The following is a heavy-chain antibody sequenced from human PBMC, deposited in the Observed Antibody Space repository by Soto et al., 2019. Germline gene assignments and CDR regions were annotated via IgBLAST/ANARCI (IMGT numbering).Heavy chain of an antibody. J-gene: IGHJ4*02. D-gene: IGHD4-4*01. CDR2: MNEDGSER. CDR1: GFSFSSAW. V-gene: IGHV3-7*03. CDR3: ARDRAYSRFDY. Sequence: GSLELSCAVSGFSFSSAWMTWMRQAAGKGLERVAIMNEDGSERYYVDSVKGRFTISRDNAKNALFLQMNSLRVEDTAVYFCARDRAYSRFDYWGQGSLVTVSS.